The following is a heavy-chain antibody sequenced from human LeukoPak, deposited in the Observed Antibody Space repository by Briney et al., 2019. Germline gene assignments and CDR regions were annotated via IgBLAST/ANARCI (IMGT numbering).Heavy chain of an antibody. CDR3: ARVGVAGYYFDY. D-gene: IGHD6-19*01. CDR1: GFTFSSYA. J-gene: IGHJ4*02. CDR2: ISSSGSTI. V-gene: IGHV3-48*04. Sequence: GGSLRLSCAASGFTFSSYAMSWVRQAPGKGLEWVSYISSSGSTIYYADSVKGRFTISRDNAKNSLYLQMNSLRAEDTAVYYCARVGVAGYYFDYWGQGTLVTVSS.